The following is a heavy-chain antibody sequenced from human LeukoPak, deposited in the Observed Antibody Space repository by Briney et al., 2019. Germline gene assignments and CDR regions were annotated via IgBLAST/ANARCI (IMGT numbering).Heavy chain of an antibody. Sequence: PSETLSLTCAVYGESFDGFYWNWIRQPPGRRLEWIGEINYSGMTNYNPALMTRVAISADSSKRQFSLDLTSVTAADTAVYYCAIRLATSRLATATTWFDPWGQGTLVSVSS. D-gene: IGHD2-2*01. CDR1: GESFDGFY. CDR2: INYSGMT. CDR3: AIRLATSRLATATTWFDP. J-gene: IGHJ5*02. V-gene: IGHV4-34*01.